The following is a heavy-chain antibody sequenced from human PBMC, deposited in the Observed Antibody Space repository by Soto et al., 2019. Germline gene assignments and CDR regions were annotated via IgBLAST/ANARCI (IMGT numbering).Heavy chain of an antibody. CDR2: IYYSGST. V-gene: IGHV4-59*01. CDR1: GGSISSYY. CDR3: ASGVYGDYFDY. D-gene: IGHD4-17*01. Sequence: QVQLQESGPGLVKPSETLSLTCTVSGGSISSYYWSWIRQPPGKGLEWIGYIYYSGSTNYNPSLKSRVTISVDTSKNQFSLKLSSVTAADTAVYYCASGVYGDYFDYWGQGTLVTVSS. J-gene: IGHJ4*02.